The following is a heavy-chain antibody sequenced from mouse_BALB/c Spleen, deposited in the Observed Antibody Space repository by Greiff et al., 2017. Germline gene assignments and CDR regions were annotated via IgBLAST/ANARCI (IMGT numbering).Heavy chain of an antibody. D-gene: IGHD2-1*01. V-gene: IGHV14-3*02. CDR1: GFNIKDTY. J-gene: IGHJ4*01. CDR2: IDPANGNT. Sequence: EVQLQQSGAELVKPGASVKLSCTASGFNIKDTYMHWVKQRPEQGLEWIGRIDPANGNTKYDPKFQGKATITADTSSNTAYLQLSSLTSEDTAVYYCARCGNYGYYAMDYWGQGTSVTVSS. CDR3: ARCGNYGYYAMDY.